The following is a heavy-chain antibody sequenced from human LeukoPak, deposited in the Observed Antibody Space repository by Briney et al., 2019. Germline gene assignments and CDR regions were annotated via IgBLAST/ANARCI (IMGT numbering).Heavy chain of an antibody. CDR3: ARDQDGSGSYFWNLYYYYGMDV. V-gene: IGHV3-7*04. J-gene: IGHJ6*02. Sequence: GGSLRLSCAASGFTFSSSWMSWVRQAPGKGLEWVANIKQDGSEKYYVDSVKGRFTISRDNAKNSLCLQMNSLRAEDTAVYYCARDQDGSGSYFWNLYYYYGMDVWGQGTTVTVSS. D-gene: IGHD3-10*01. CDR2: IKQDGSEK. CDR1: GFTFSSSW.